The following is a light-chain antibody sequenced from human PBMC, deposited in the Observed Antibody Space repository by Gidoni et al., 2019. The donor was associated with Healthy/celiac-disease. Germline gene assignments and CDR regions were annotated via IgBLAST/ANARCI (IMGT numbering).Light chain of an antibody. Sequence: EIVLTPSPGTLSLSPGERATLSCRASQSVSSSYLAWYQQKPGQAPRLLIYGASSRATGIPDRFSGSGSGTDFTLTISRLEAEDFAVYYCQQYGSSRFTFGPXTKVDIK. CDR1: QSVSSSY. CDR3: QQYGSSRFT. J-gene: IGKJ3*01. CDR2: GAS. V-gene: IGKV3-20*01.